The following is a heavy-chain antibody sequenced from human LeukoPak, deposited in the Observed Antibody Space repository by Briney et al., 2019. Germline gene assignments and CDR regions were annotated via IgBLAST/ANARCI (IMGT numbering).Heavy chain of an antibody. V-gene: IGHV1-69*05. CDR3: ARVWHSSSWYYFDY. CDR2: IIPIFGTA. Sequence: ASVKVSCKASGGTFSSYAISWVRQAPGQRLEWMGGIIPIFGTANYAKKFQGRVTITTDESTSTAYMELSSLRSEDTAVYYCARVWHSSSWYYFDYWGQGTLVTVSS. D-gene: IGHD6-13*01. CDR1: GGTFSSYA. J-gene: IGHJ4*02.